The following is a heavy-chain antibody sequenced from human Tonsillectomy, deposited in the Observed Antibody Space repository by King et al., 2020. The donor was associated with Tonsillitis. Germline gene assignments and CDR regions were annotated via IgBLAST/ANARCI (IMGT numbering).Heavy chain of an antibody. CDR2: IYHSGST. V-gene: IGHV4-4*02. J-gene: IGHJ3*02. CDR3: ARSETTVTMGAFDI. Sequence: QVQLQESGPGLVKPSGTLSLTCAVSGGSISSSNWWSWVRQPPGKVLAGIGEIYHSGSTNYNQSLKSRVTISVDKSKNQFSLKLSSVTAADTAVYYCARSETTVTMGAFDIWGQGTVVTVSS. CDR1: GGSISSSNW. D-gene: IGHD4-17*01.